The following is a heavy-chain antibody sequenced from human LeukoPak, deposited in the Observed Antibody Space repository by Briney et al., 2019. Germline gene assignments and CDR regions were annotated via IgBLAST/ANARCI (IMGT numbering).Heavy chain of an antibody. CDR2: MNPFSGNT. D-gene: IGHD4-17*01. Sequence: GASVKVSCKASGYTFTNYDIHWVRQATGQGLEWMGWMNPFSGNTGYAQNFQGRITITRNTSISTAYMELSSLRSEDTAVYYCARGWSNYGDPSIDYYYMDVWGKGTTVTVSS. CDR1: GYTFTNYD. CDR3: ARGWSNYGDPSIDYYYMDV. J-gene: IGHJ6*03. V-gene: IGHV1-8*03.